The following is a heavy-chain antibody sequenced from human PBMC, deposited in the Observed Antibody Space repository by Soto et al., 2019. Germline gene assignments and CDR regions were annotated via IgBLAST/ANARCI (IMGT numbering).Heavy chain of an antibody. J-gene: IGHJ4*02. V-gene: IGHV4-31*03. D-gene: IGHD1-26*01. CDR2: IYYSGST. CDR1: GGSISSGGYC. CDR3: ARLLGPFDY. Sequence: TLSLTCTVSGGSISSGGYCWSWIRQHPGKGLEWIGYIYYSGSTYYNPSLKSRVTISVDTSKNQFALKLSSVTAADTAVYYCARLLGPFDYWGQGTLVTVSS.